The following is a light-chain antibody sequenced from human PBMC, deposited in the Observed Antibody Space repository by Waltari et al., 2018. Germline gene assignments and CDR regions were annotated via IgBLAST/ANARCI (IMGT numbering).Light chain of an antibody. Sequence: QLVLTQSPSASASLGASVKLTCTLSSGHSSNIIACHQQQPEKGPRYLRKVNSDGSHSKGDEIPDRFSGSSSGAERYLTISSLQSEDEADYYCQTGGHGTWVFGGGTKLTVL. CDR2: VNSDGSH. CDR3: QTGGHGTWV. CDR1: SGHSSNI. V-gene: IGLV4-69*01. J-gene: IGLJ3*02.